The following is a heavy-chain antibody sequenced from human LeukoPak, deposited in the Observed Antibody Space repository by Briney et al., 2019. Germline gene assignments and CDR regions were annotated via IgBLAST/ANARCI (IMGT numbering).Heavy chain of an antibody. CDR2: ISYDGSNK. D-gene: IGHD1-1*01. Sequence: GGSLRLSCAASGFTFSSYAMHWVRQAPGKGLEWVAVISYDGSNKYYADSVKGRFTISRDNSKNTLYLQMNSLKTEDTAVYYCTTDQPGTTSGDYFDYWGQGTLVTVSS. CDR3: TTDQPGTTSGDYFDY. CDR1: GFTFSSYA. J-gene: IGHJ4*02. V-gene: IGHV3-30*04.